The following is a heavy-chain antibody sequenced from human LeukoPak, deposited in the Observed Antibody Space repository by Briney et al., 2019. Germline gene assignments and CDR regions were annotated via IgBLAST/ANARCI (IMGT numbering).Heavy chain of an antibody. J-gene: IGHJ4*02. Sequence: ASVKVSCKASGYTFTGYYMHWVRQAPGQGLEWMGRINPNSGGTNYAQKFQGRVTMTRDTSISTAYMELSRLRSDDTAVYYCARDAYSGSYSYYFDYWGRGTLVTVSS. CDR3: ARDAYSGSYSYYFDY. CDR1: GYTFTGYY. V-gene: IGHV1-2*06. D-gene: IGHD1-26*01. CDR2: INPNSGGT.